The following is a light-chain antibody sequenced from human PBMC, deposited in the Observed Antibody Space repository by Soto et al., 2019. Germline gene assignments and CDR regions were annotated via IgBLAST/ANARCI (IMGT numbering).Light chain of an antibody. CDR1: QGITSW. V-gene: IGKV1-12*01. J-gene: IGKJ4*01. CDR2: AAS. CDR3: QQTSSFPLT. Sequence: DIQMTQSPSSVSASVGDGVTITCRASQGITSWLAWYQQKPGRAPKLLIYAASSLQSGVPSRFSGSGSGRDFTLTISCLQPEDFATYFCQQTSSFPLTFGGGTKVEIK.